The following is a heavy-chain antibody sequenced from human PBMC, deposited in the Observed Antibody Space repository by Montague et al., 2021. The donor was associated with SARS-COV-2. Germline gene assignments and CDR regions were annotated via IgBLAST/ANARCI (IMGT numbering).Heavy chain of an antibody. V-gene: IGHV4-4*02. Sequence: SETLSLTCAVSGGSISSSNWWCWVRQPPGKVLEWIGEIHHSGSTYYSPSLKSRVTMSVDRSKNHFSLRLTSVTAADTAMYYCARGGYGGWTGYYFDYWGQGTLVTVSS. CDR1: GGSISSSNW. D-gene: IGHD4/OR15-4a*01. J-gene: IGHJ4*02. CDR3: ARGGYGGWTGYYFDY. CDR2: IHHSGST.